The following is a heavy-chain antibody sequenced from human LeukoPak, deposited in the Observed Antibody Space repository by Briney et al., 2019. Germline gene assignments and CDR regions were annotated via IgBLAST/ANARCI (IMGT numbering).Heavy chain of an antibody. J-gene: IGHJ3*02. CDR3: ARAYKLGAFGI. CDR2: IYYSGST. D-gene: IGHD3-10*01. V-gene: IGHV4-59*01. Sequence: SETLSLTCTVSGGSISSYYWSWIRQPPGKGLEWIGYIYYSGSTNYNPSLKSRVTISVDTSKNQFSLKLSSVTAADTAVYYCARAYKLGAFGIWGQGTMVTVSS. CDR1: GGSISSYY.